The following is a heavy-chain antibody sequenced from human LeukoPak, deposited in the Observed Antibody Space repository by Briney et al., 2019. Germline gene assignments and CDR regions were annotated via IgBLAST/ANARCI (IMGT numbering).Heavy chain of an antibody. CDR1: GGSISSYY. CDR2: VFDSGRT. D-gene: IGHD5-18*01. J-gene: IGHJ4*02. CDR3: TTIKRGDIFGYFDF. Sequence: ASETLSLTCTVSGGSISSYYWSWIRQPPGKGLEWIGYVFDSGRTKVNPSLTSRVTLSTDTSKNQLSLRLSSVTAADTAVYYCTTIKRGDIFGYFDFWGQGILVTVSS. V-gene: IGHV4-59*01.